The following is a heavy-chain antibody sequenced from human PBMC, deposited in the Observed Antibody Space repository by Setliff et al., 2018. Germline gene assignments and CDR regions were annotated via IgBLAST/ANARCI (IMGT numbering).Heavy chain of an antibody. Sequence: GASVKVSCKISGGPFRSYAINWVRQAPGQGLEWMGGIIPIFDRTNYAQKFQGRLTISADESTTTAYMDLTSLRSEDTAVYYCARSVGGPGEIPRAYYYHMDVWGNGTMVTSP. CDR2: IIPIFDRT. D-gene: IGHD3-10*01. CDR1: GGPFRSYA. V-gene: IGHV1-69*13. CDR3: ARSVGGPGEIPRAYYYHMDV. J-gene: IGHJ6*03.